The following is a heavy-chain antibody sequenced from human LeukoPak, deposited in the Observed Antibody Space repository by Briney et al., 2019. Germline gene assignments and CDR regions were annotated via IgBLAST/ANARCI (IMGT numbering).Heavy chain of an antibody. CDR3: AKEGGTRGTFDV. V-gene: IGHV3-11*05. Sequence: PGGSLRLSCAASGFTVSNSYMSWVRQAPGKGLEWVSIISSSGVYTQYEDSVKGRFTISRDNAKNSLYLQMNSLRAEDTALYYCAKEGGTRGTFDVWGQGTMVTVSS. J-gene: IGHJ3*01. CDR1: GFTVSNSY. CDR2: ISSSGVYT. D-gene: IGHD3/OR15-3a*01.